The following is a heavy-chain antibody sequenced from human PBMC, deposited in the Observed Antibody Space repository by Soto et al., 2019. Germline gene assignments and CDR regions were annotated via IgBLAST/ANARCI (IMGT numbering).Heavy chain of an antibody. CDR2: IYYSGST. J-gene: IGHJ6*02. CDR1: GSSSRGDYY. CDR3: ARDKRITIFGVVIEGDPTDYYGMDV. D-gene: IGHD3-3*01. V-gene: IGHV4-30-4*01. Sequence: GSSSRGDYYCRRKHQPPGKGLEWIGYIYYSGSTYYNPSLKSRVTISVDTSKNQFSLKLSSVTAADTAVYYCARDKRITIFGVVIEGDPTDYYGMDVWGQGTTVTVSS.